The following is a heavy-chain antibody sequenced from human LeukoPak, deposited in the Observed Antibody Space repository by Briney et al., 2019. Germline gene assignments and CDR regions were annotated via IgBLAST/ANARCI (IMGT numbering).Heavy chain of an antibody. Sequence: ASVKVSCKASGFTFTNYAISWVRQAPGQGLEWLAWISADNGNTNYIRNLQGRVTLTTDTSTSTAYMELRNLRSDDTAVYYCARDSWARAYDIDHWGQGTLVTVSS. J-gene: IGHJ5*02. CDR3: ARDSWARAYDIDH. CDR2: ISADNGNT. V-gene: IGHV1-18*01. D-gene: IGHD5-12*01. CDR1: GFTFTNYA.